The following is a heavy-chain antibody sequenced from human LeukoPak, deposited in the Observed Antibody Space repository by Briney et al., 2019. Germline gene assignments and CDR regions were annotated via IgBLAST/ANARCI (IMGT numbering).Heavy chain of an antibody. CDR3: ARDLTSSGYSSGSYYNYYGMDV. J-gene: IGHJ6*02. CDR1: GFTFNYYN. Sequence: GGSLRLSCAASGFTFNYYNMNWVRQAPGKGLEWVSYISSSSSIIYYADSVKGRFTISRDNAKNSLYLQMNSLRAEDTAVYYCARDLTSSGYSSGSYYNYYGMDVWGQGTTVTVSS. V-gene: IGHV3-48*01. D-gene: IGHD6-19*01. CDR2: ISSSSSII.